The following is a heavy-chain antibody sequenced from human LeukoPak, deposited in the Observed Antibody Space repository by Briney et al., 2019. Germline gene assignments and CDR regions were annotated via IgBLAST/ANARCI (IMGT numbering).Heavy chain of an antibody. CDR3: ARDPLGYCSGGSCYSRGYFDY. Sequence: GGSLRLSCAASGFTFSSYSMNWVRQAPGKGLEWVSYISSSSSTIYYADSVKGRFTISRDNAKNSLYLQMNSLIAEDTAVYYCARDPLGYCSGGSCYSRGYFDYWGQGTLVTVSS. D-gene: IGHD2-15*01. CDR2: ISSSSSTI. V-gene: IGHV3-48*01. J-gene: IGHJ4*02. CDR1: GFTFSSYS.